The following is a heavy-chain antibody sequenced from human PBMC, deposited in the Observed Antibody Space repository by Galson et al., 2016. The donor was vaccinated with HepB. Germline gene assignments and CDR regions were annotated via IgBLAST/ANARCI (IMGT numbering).Heavy chain of an antibody. V-gene: IGHV3-9*02. D-gene: IGHD3-22*01. CDR1: GFTSDHYA. CDR2: ISWNSGSI. CDR3: AKDSGAYYYDSSGYRRNAFDI. J-gene: IGHJ3*02. Sequence: SLRLSCAASGFTSDHYAMHWVRQAPGKGLEWVSGISWNSGSIGYADSVKGRFTISRDNAKNSLYLKMNSLRAEDTALYYCAKDSGAYYYDSSGYRRNAFDIWGQGTVVTVSS.